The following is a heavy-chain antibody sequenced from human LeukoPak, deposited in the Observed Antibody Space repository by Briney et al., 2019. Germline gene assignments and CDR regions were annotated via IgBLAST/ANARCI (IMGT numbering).Heavy chain of an antibody. Sequence: RSSETLSLTCTVPGGAISNYYWNWIRQPPGQGLEWIGQIHYSGSTNYNPSLKSRVTISVDTSKNQFSLKLSSVTAADTAVYYCARDPSRITIFGVVRPNDAFDIWGQGTMVTVSS. CDR1: GGAISNYY. V-gene: IGHV4-59*12. J-gene: IGHJ3*02. D-gene: IGHD3-3*01. CDR2: IHYSGST. CDR3: ARDPSRITIFGVVRPNDAFDI.